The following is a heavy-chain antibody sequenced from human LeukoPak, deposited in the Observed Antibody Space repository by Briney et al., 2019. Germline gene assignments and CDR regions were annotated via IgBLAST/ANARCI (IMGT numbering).Heavy chain of an antibody. CDR1: GFTFSSYA. V-gene: IGHV3-23*01. Sequence: GGSLRLSCAASGFTFSSYATSWVRQAPGKGLEWVSAISGSGGSTYYADSVKGRFTISRDNSKNTLYLQMNSLRAEDTAVYYCASLAVGGEENFDYWGQGTLVTVSS. J-gene: IGHJ4*02. CDR2: ISGSGGST. CDR3: ASLAVGGEENFDY. D-gene: IGHD3-16*01.